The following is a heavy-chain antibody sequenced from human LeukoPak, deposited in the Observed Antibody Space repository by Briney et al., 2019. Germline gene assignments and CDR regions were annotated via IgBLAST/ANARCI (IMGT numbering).Heavy chain of an antibody. CDR1: GLTFSTYA. CDR3: AKNAVSGPTDSRFDY. J-gene: IGHJ4*02. CDR2: ISGSGGNK. Sequence: GGSLRLSCAASGLTFSTYAMSWVSQAPGKWLEWVSSISGSGGNKYYADTEKGRFTISRDNSKNTLYLQMNSLRAEDTDVYYCAKNAVSGPTDSRFDYWGQGTLVTVSS. D-gene: IGHD4-11*01. V-gene: IGHV3-23*01.